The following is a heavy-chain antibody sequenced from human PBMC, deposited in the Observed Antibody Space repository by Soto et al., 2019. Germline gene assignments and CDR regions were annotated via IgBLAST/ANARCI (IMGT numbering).Heavy chain of an antibody. CDR1: DDSSSNYK. J-gene: IGHJ6*02. CDR2: IDSNGGT. Sequence: QVQLQESGPGLVKPSETLSLTCTVSDDSSSNYKWSWIRQPPGRRLEWIGYIDSNGGTSYNPSLQSGVTLSIDTSTKQFFLKLSSVTAADTAVYYCVRQGFGRLHGLVDVWGQGTTVTVSS. CDR3: VRQGFGRLHGLVDV. V-gene: IGHV4-59*08. D-gene: IGHD3-10*01.